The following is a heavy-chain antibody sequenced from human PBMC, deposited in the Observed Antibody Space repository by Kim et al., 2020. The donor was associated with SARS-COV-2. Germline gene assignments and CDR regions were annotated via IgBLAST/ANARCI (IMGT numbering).Heavy chain of an antibody. Sequence: GGSLRLSCAASGFTFSSYSMNWVRQAPGKGLEWVSSISSSSSYIYYADSVKGRFTISRDNAKNSLYLQMNSLRAEDTAVYYCARDGLWFGESPPYYYGMDVWGQGTTVTVSS. CDR3: ARDGLWFGESPPYYYGMDV. J-gene: IGHJ6*02. D-gene: IGHD3-10*01. CDR2: ISSSSSYI. CDR1: GFTFSSYS. V-gene: IGHV3-21*01.